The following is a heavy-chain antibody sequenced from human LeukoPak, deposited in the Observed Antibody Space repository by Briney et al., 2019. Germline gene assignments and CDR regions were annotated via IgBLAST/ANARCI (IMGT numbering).Heavy chain of an antibody. CDR2: IYTSGST. CDR1: GGSLSSGSYY. J-gene: IGHJ5*02. CDR3: ARGVVVPAAMSYGVWFDP. Sequence: SETLSLTCTVYGGSLSSGSYYWSWIRQPAGKGLEWIGRIYTSGSTNYNPSLKSRVTISVDTSKNQFSLKLSSVTAADTAVYYCARGVVVPAAMSYGVWFDPWGQGTLVTVSS. D-gene: IGHD2-2*01. V-gene: IGHV4-61*02.